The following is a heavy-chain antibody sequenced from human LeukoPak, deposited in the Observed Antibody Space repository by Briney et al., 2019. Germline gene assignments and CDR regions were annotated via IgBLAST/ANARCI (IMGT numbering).Heavy chain of an antibody. CDR1: GFTFSSHG. CDR2: ISVSGVST. CDR3: AREGLNCSSSSCQRATFDY. Sequence: GGSLRLSCAASGFTFSSHGMSWVRQAPGKGLGWVSTISVSGVSTYYADSVKGRFTISRDNSKNTLYLQMNSLRAEDTAVYYCAREGLNCSSSSCQRATFDYWGQGTLVTVSS. V-gene: IGHV3-23*01. D-gene: IGHD2-2*01. J-gene: IGHJ4*02.